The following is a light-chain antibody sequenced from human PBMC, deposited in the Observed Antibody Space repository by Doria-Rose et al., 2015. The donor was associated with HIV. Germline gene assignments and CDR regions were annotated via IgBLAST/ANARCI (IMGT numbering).Light chain of an antibody. Sequence: EIVMTQSPGTLSLSPGDRATLSCRDSQRFSSNYLAWYQQKPGQAPSLLIYDGATRATGIPDRFSASGSGTDFTLTINRLEPEDFALYYCHQYGTSWTFGQGTKVEI. J-gene: IGKJ1*01. CDR2: DGA. V-gene: IGKV3-20*01. CDR3: HQYGTSWT. CDR1: QRFSSNY.